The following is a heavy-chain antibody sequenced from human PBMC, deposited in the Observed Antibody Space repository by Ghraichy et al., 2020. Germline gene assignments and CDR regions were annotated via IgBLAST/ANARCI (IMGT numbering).Heavy chain of an antibody. V-gene: IGHV3-53*04. D-gene: IGHD2-8*01. CDR2: IYCGGTT. J-gene: IGHJ4*02. CDR3: ARGDGTLHTYAKYYFDY. Sequence: IIYCGGTTYYADSVKGRFTISRHNSNNTVYLQMSSLRADDTAVYFCARGDGTLHTYAKYYFDYWGQGTLVTVSS.